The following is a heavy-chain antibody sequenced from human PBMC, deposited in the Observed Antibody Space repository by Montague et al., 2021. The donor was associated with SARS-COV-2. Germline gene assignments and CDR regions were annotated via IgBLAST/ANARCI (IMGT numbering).Heavy chain of an antibody. J-gene: IGHJ5*02. CDR1: TDSFSGYY. Sequence: SETLSLTCAVYTDSFSGYYWSWIRQSPGRGLEWIGEITHSGSTNHNPSLQSQVTISVDKSKKQVSLKLGSLTAADTAVYYCARGADYDFWSGFLRYKWFGPWGQGTPVIVSS. D-gene: IGHD3-3*01. CDR3: ARGADYDFWSGFLRYKWFGP. CDR2: ITHSGST. V-gene: IGHV4-34*01.